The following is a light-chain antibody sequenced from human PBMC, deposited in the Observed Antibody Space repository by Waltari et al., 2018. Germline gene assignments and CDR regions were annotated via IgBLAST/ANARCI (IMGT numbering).Light chain of an antibody. Sequence: DIQMTQSPSTLSASVGDRVTITCRASHSVSYFLAWHQQKPGKAPKVLIYRASNLASGVPSRFSGSGSGTEFTLTISSLQPDDFATYYCHQYDNRWTFGQGTTVEI. J-gene: IGKJ1*01. CDR3: HQYDNRWT. CDR1: HSVSYF. CDR2: RAS. V-gene: IGKV1-5*03.